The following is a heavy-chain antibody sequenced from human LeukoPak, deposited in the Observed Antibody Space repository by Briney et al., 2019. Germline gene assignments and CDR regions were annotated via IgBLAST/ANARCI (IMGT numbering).Heavy chain of an antibody. Sequence: GGSLRLSCAASGFAFSSYAMSWVRQAPGKGLEWVSAISGSGGSTYYADSVKGRFTISRDNSKNTLYLQMNSLRAEDTAVYYCALTGGGATPLDYWGQGTLVAVSS. CDR1: GFAFSSYA. CDR3: ALTGGGATPLDY. V-gene: IGHV3-23*01. CDR2: ISGSGGST. J-gene: IGHJ4*02. D-gene: IGHD1-26*01.